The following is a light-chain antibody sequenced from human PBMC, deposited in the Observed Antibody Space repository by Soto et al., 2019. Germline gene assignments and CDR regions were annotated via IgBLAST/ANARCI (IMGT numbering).Light chain of an antibody. CDR1: QSMSRW. Sequence: DIQMTQSPSTLSASVGDRVTITCRASQSMSRWLAWYQQKPGKAPKLLIYKASALESGVPLRFSGSGSGTEFTLTISSVQPDDSATYYCQQYSTSSYNFGQGTRLEIK. CDR2: KAS. J-gene: IGKJ2*01. CDR3: QQYSTSSYN. V-gene: IGKV1-5*03.